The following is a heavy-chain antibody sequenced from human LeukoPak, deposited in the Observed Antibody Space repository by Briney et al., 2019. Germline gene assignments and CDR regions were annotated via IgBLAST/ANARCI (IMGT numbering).Heavy chain of an antibody. CDR2: ISGSGGST. V-gene: IGHV3-23*01. Sequence: GSLRLSCAASGFTFSSYAMRWVRQAPGKGLEWVSAISGSGGSTYYADSVKGRFTTSRDNSKNTLYLQMNSLRAEDTAVYYCAKDHFSSGAAAGTSFDYWGQGTLVTVSS. CDR1: GFTFSSYA. D-gene: IGHD6-13*01. J-gene: IGHJ4*02. CDR3: AKDHFSSGAAAGTSFDY.